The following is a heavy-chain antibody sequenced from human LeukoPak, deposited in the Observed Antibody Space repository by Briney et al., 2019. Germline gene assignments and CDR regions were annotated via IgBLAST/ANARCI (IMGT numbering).Heavy chain of an antibody. CDR2: INHSGST. CDR3: ARGRVTVFGVVIRFYYIDV. D-gene: IGHD3-3*01. V-gene: IGHV4-34*01. Sequence: SDTLSLTCAVYGGPFSGYYWRWIRQPPGKGLEWSGEINHSGSTNYNPSLKSRVSISVDTSKNQCSLELSSGTAADTAVYYCARGRVTVFGVVIRFYYIDVWGKGTTVTVSS. J-gene: IGHJ6*03. CDR1: GGPFSGYY.